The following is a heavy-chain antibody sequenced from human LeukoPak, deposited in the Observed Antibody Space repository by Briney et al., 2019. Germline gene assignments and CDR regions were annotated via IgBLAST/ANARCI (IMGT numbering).Heavy chain of an antibody. D-gene: IGHD6-19*01. J-gene: IGHJ3*02. CDR2: FDPEDGET. Sequence: GASVKVSCKVPGYTLTELSMHWVRQAPGKGLEWMGGFDPEDGETIYAQKFQGRVTMTEDTSTDTAYMELSSLRSEDTAVYYCATRSIAVAGHDAFDIWGQGTMVTVSS. CDR1: GYTLTELS. V-gene: IGHV1-24*01. CDR3: ATRSIAVAGHDAFDI.